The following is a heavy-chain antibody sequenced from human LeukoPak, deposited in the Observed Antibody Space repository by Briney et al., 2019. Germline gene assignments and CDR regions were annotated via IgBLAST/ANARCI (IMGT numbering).Heavy chain of an antibody. CDR3: ARDTRYSSSSPYYFYY. V-gene: IGHV1-2*02. CDR2: INPNSGGT. D-gene: IGHD6-6*01. J-gene: IGHJ4*02. CDR1: GYTFTGYY. Sequence: ASVKVSCKASGYTFTGYYMHWVRQGPGQGIEWMGWINPNSGGTNNAQKFQGRVTMTRDTTISTAYMELSRLRSDDTAVYYCARDTRYSSSSPYYFYYWGQGTLVTVSS.